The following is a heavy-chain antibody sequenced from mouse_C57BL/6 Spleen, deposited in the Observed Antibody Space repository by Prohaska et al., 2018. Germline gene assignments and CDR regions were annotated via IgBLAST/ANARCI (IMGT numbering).Heavy chain of an antibody. J-gene: IGHJ2*01. CDR3: ARGLRGGLYFDY. V-gene: IGHV1-55*01. Sequence: QVQLQQSGAELVKPGASVKISCKASGYTFTSYWITWVKQRPGQGLEWIGDIYPGSGSTNYNEKFKSKATLTVDTSSSTAYMQLSSLTSEDSAVYYCARGLRGGLYFDYWGQGTTLTVSS. CDR1: GYTFTSYW. D-gene: IGHD1-1*01. CDR2: IYPGSGST.